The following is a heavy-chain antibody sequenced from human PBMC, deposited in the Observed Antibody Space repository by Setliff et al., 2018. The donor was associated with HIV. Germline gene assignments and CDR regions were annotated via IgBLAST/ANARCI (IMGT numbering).Heavy chain of an antibody. Sequence: GGSLRLSCATSAFTFDDHAMHWVRQAPGKGLEWVSGINWDGSSTGFADSVKGRFTISRDNAKSSLYLQMNNLRADDTAFYYCAGGSAGLDYWGQGTLVTVSS. CDR1: AFTFDDHA. CDR2: INWDGSST. V-gene: IGHV3-20*04. D-gene: IGHD6-13*01. CDR3: AGGSAGLDY. J-gene: IGHJ4*02.